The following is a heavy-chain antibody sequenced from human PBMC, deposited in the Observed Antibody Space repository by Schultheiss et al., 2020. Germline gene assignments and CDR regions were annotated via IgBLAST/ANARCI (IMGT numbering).Heavy chain of an antibody. J-gene: IGHJ4*02. D-gene: IGHD3-10*01. CDR2: INHSGST. CDR3: AREEGLLWFGELLFDY. Sequence: SETLSLTCAVSGGSISSYYWSWIRQPAGKGLEWIGEINHSGSTNYNPSLKSRVTISVDTSKNQFSLKLSSVTAADTAVYYCAREEGLLWFGELLFDYWGQGTLVTVSA. V-gene: IGHV4-34*01. CDR1: GGSISSYY.